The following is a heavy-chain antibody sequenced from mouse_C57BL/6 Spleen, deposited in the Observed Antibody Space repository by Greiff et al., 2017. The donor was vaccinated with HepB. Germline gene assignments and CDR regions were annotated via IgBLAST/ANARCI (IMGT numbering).Heavy chain of an antibody. CDR2: IYPRSGNT. Sequence: QVQLQQSGAELARPGASVKLSCKASGYTFTSYGISWVKQRTGQGLEWIGEIYPRSGNTYYNEKFKGKATLTADKSSSTAYMELRSLTSEDSAVYFCAREGKYDYDEGYYFDYWGQGTTLTVSS. V-gene: IGHV1-81*01. CDR3: AREGKYDYDEGYYFDY. J-gene: IGHJ2*01. CDR1: GYTFTSYG. D-gene: IGHD2-4*01.